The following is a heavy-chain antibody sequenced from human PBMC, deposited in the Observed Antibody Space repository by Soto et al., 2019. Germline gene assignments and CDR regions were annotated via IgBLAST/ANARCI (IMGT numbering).Heavy chain of an antibody. J-gene: IGHJ5*02. CDR2: IYYSGST. D-gene: IGHD6-6*01. Sequence: QVQLQESGPGLVKPSETLSLTCTVSGGSISSYYWSWIRQPPGKGLEWSGYIYYSGSTNYNPSLKSRVTISVDTSKNQFSLKLSSVTAADTAVYYCARVLYSSSSWFDPWGQGTLVTVSS. V-gene: IGHV4-59*08. CDR3: ARVLYSSSSWFDP. CDR1: GGSISSYY.